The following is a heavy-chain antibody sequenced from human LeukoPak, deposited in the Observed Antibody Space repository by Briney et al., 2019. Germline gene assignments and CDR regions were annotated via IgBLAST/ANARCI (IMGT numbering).Heavy chain of an antibody. CDR3: ARVSSSWYQDWYFDL. D-gene: IGHD6-13*01. Sequence: PSETLSLTCTVSGGSISSYYWSWIRQPAGKGLEWIGRIETSGNTNYKPSLKSRDTISVDTSKNEFSLKLSPVTAADTAVYYCARVSSSWYQDWYFDLWGRGTLVTVSS. CDR2: IETSGNT. J-gene: IGHJ2*01. CDR1: GGSISSYY. V-gene: IGHV4-4*07.